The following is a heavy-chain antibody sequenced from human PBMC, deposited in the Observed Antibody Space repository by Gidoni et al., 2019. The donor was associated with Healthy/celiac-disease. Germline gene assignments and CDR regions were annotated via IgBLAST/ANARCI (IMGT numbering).Heavy chain of an antibody. V-gene: IGHV3-74*01. CDR3: ASLGSGSYYNGGWFDP. D-gene: IGHD3-10*01. J-gene: IGHJ5*02. CDR2: INSDGSST. Sequence: EVQLVESGGGLVQPGGSLRLSCAASGFPFSSYWMPWVRQAPGKGLVWVSRINSDGSSTSYADSVKGRFTISRDNAKNTLYLQMNSLRAEDTAVYYCASLGSGSYYNGGWFDPWGQGTLVTVSS. CDR1: GFPFSSYW.